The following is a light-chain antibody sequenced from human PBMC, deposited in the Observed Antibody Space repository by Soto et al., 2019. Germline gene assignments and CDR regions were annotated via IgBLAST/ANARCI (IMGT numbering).Light chain of an antibody. V-gene: IGLV2-11*01. CDR3: CSYAGSYTFV. J-gene: IGLJ1*01. CDR1: SSDVGGYNY. Sequence: QSALTQPRSVSGSPGQSVTISCTGTSSDVGGYNYVSWYQQHPGKAPKLTIYDVSNRPSWVPDRIYGSKSGNTASLTISGLQAEDEADYYCCSYAGSYTFVFGTGT. CDR2: DVS.